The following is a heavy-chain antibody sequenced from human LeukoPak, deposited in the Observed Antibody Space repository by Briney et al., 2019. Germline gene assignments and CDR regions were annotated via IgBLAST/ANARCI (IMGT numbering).Heavy chain of an antibody. D-gene: IGHD4-17*01. CDR2: ISPGSSTI. J-gene: IGHJ2*01. V-gene: IGHV3-48*01. CDR3: ARGRGPTVTTWYFDL. Sequence: GGSLRLSCGASGFTFTAHGMIWVRQAPGKGLEWVSYISPGSSTIYYADSVKGRFTTSRDSAKNSLYLQMHSLRAEDTAVYYGARGRGPTVTTWYFDLWGRGTLVTVSS. CDR1: GFTFTAHG.